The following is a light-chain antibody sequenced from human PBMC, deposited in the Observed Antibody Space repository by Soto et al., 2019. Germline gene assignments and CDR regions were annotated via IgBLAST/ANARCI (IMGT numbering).Light chain of an antibody. CDR2: GAS. J-gene: IGKJ4*01. CDR1: QSVSSNS. V-gene: IGKV3-20*01. CDR3: QQYGSSTLS. Sequence: EIVLTQSPGTLSLSTGEGDTISCRASQSVSSNSLAWYQQKPGQAPRLLIYGASTRATGIPDRFSGSGSGTDFTLTINRLEPEDVAVYYCQQYGSSTLSFGGGTKVEIK.